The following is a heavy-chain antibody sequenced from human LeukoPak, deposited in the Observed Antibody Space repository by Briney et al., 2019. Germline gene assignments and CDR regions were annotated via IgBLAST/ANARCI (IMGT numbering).Heavy chain of an antibody. V-gene: IGHV3-53*01. CDR2: ANSSGGST. Sequence: GGSLRLSCAASGFTVSSNYMSWVRQAPGKGLEWVSAANSSGGSTYYADSVKGRFTISRDSSKNTLYLQMNSLRAEDTALYYCAKALVATMTDFDYWGQGTLVTVAS. CDR3: AKALVATMTDFDY. J-gene: IGHJ4*02. CDR1: GFTVSSNY. D-gene: IGHD5-12*01.